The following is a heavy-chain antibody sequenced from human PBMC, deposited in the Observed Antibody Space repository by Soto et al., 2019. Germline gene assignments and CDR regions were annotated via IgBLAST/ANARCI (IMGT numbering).Heavy chain of an antibody. CDR3: ARVLTIFGWFDP. J-gene: IGHJ5*02. CDR2: INGGNGHT. D-gene: IGHD3-3*01. CDR1: GYLFTTYA. Sequence: QVQLVQSGAEVKKPGASVKVTCKASGYLFTTYAVHWVRQAPGQGIEWMGWINGGNGHTKYSQKFQGRVTFTRDTSATTAYMELGSRRSEATAIYYCARVLTIFGWFDPWGQGTLVTVSS. V-gene: IGHV1-3*01.